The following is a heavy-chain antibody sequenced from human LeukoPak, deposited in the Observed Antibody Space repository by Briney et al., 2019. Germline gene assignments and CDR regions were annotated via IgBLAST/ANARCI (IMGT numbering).Heavy chain of an antibody. J-gene: IGHJ4*02. CDR2: IRGDGSTA. CDR3: ARDQGSWWELLYGFDY. CDR1: GFTFSTYW. V-gene: IGHV3-74*01. Sequence: PGGSLRLSCAAAGFTFSTYWMHWVRQAPGKGLVWVSRIRGDGSTAIYADSVKGRFTISRDNSKNTLYLQTSSLRAEDTAVYYCARDQGSWWELLYGFDYWGQGTLVTVSS. D-gene: IGHD1-26*01.